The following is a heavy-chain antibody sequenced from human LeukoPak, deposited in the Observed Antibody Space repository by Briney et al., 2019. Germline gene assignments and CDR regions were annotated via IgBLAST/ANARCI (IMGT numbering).Heavy chain of an antibody. V-gene: IGHV4-59*01. CDR3: ARSTTNLLLTYYNP. J-gene: IGHJ5*02. D-gene: IGHD2-2*01. CDR2: MYNSGST. Sequence: SETLSLTCTVSGASIRSYYWSWIRQPPGKGLEWIAYMYNSGSTNYSPSLKSRVTLSVDTSKNQVSLKLTSATAADTAVYYCARSTTNLLLTYYNPWGQGTLVTVSS. CDR1: GASIRSYY.